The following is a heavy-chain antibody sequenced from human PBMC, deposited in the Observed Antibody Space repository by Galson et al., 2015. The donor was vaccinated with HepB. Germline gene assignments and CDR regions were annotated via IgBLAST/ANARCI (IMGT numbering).Heavy chain of an antibody. J-gene: IGHJ4*02. V-gene: IGHV3-9*01. CDR2: ISWNSGSI. CDR3: AKDLMSGSYRGGFDY. Sequence: SLRLSCAASGFTFDDYAMHWVRQAPGKGLEWVSGISWNSGSIGYADSVKGRFTISRDNAKNSLYLQMNSLRAEDTALYYCAKDLMSGSYRGGFDYWGQGTLVTVSS. CDR1: GFTFDDYA. D-gene: IGHD1-26*01.